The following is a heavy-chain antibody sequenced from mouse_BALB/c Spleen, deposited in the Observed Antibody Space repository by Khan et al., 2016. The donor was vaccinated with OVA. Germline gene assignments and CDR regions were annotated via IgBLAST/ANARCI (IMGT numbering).Heavy chain of an antibody. Sequence: QIQLVQSGPELKKPGETVKISCKASGYTFTNYVVNWVKQSPGQGLKWMGWINTYTGEPTYDDDFKGRFAFSLETSASTAFLQINSLKNEDTATYFCGRFHGGYWGQGTTLTVSS. CDR1: GYTFTNYV. J-gene: IGHJ2*01. CDR2: INTYTGEP. V-gene: IGHV9-3-1*01. CDR3: GRFHGGY.